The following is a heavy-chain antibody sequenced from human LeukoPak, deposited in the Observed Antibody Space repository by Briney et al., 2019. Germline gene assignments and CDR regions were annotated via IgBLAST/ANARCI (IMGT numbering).Heavy chain of an antibody. D-gene: IGHD6-19*01. CDR2: ITISSSDI. Sequence: GGSLRLSCAASGFTFSAYNMSWVRRTPGKGLEWVSSITISSSDIFYADSVRGRFTISRDNAENSLYLQMNSLRDEDTAVYYCARDPYSGGYGAYYYYYMDVWGKGTTVTVSS. J-gene: IGHJ6*03. CDR1: GFTFSAYN. V-gene: IGHV3-21*01. CDR3: ARDPYSGGYGAYYYYYMDV.